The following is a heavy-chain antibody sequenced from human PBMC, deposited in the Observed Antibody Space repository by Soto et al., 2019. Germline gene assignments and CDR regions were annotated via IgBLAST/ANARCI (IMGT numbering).Heavy chain of an antibody. CDR3: ATSYGNAWYTY. CDR2: IYYSGST. D-gene: IGHD6-13*01. CDR1: GGSISSGGYY. J-gene: IGHJ4*02. Sequence: PSETLSLTCTVSGGSISSGGYYWSWIRQHPGKGLEWIGYIYYSGSTYYNPSLKSRVTISVDTSKNQFSLKLSSVTVADTAVYYCATSYGNAWYTYWGQGTPVTVSS. V-gene: IGHV4-31*03.